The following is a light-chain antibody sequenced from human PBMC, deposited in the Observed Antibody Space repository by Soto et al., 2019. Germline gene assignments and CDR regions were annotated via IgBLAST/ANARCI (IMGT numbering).Light chain of an antibody. Sequence: QSVLTQPASVSGSPGQSITISCTGTSSDVGSYDLVSWYQHHPGTAPKLILYEVTKRPSGASNRFSGSKSGNTASLTISGLQTEDDSHYYCCSYANGNTLLFGGGTKLTVL. CDR3: CSYANGNTLL. V-gene: IGLV2-23*02. CDR2: EVT. J-gene: IGLJ2*01. CDR1: SSDVGSYDL.